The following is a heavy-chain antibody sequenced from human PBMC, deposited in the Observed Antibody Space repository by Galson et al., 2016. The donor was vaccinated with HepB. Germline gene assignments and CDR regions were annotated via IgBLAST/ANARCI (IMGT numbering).Heavy chain of an antibody. V-gene: IGHV4-4*07. CDR1: GDSISGFY. CDR3: ARDESAGYNSNWFDP. D-gene: IGHD5-24*01. CDR2: IYSSGST. Sequence: TLSLTCTVSGDSISGFYWSWIRQPAGKGLEWIGRIYSSGSTYYNPSLRSRVTMSVDRSKNQFFLKLISVTAADTAVYYCARDESAGYNSNWFDPWGQGTLVTVSS. J-gene: IGHJ5*02.